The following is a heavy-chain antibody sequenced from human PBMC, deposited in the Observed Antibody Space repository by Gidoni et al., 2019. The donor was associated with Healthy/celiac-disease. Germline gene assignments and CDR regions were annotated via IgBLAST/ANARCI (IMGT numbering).Heavy chain of an antibody. CDR2: ISGNSGSI. Sequence: EVQLVESGGGLVQPGRSLRLSCAASGSPCDVYAMDWVRQAPGKGLEWVSGISGNSGSIGYADSVKGRFTISRDNAKNSLYLQMNSLRAEDTALYYCAKEASLNYDLPIDYWGQGTLVTVSS. V-gene: IGHV3-9*01. CDR1: GSPCDVYA. D-gene: IGHD3-3*01. CDR3: AKEASLNYDLPIDY. J-gene: IGHJ4*02.